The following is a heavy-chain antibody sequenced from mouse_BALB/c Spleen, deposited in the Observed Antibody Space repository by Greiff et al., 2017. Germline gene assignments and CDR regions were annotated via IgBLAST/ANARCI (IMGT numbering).Heavy chain of an antibody. CDR2: IWAGGST. D-gene: IGHD2-14*01. J-gene: IGHJ3*01. Sequence: VMLVESGPGLVAPSQSLSITCTVSGFSLTSYGVHWVRQPPGKGLEWLGVIWAGGSTNYNSALMSRLSISKDNSKSQVFLKMNSLQTDDTAMYYCARDTGYRYDAAWFAYWGQGTLVTVSA. CDR3: ARDTGYRYDAAWFAY. CDR1: GFSLTSYG. V-gene: IGHV2-9*02.